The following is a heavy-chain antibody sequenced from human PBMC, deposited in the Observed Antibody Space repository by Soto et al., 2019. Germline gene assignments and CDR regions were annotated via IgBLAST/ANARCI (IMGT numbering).Heavy chain of an antibody. V-gene: IGHV3-53*01. CDR1: GFTVTGSY. Sequence: PGGSLRLSWAASGFTVTGSYMSWVRQAPGKWLEWVSLIFTGVTTYYADSAKGRFTISRDNSKNTLYLQMNSLRAEDTAVYYRAGQTYQLRHSSYYAMDVWGQGTTVTVSS. CDR3: AGQTYQLRHSSYYAMDV. CDR2: IFTGVTT. D-gene: IGHD2-2*01. J-gene: IGHJ6*02.